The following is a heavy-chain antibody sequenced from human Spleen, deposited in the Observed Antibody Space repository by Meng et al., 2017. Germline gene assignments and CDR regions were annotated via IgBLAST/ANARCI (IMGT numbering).Heavy chain of an antibody. D-gene: IGHD5-24*01. CDR2: INHSGST. J-gene: IGHJ4*02. V-gene: IGHV4-34*01. CDR1: DGSFSGYY. Sequence: QVQLQQWGAGLLKLSETLSLTCAVYDGSFSGYYWHWIRQPPGKGLEWIGEINHSGSTNYNPSLKSRVTISVDTSKNQFSLKMNSVTAADTAVYYCARELATIRDYWGQGTLVTVSS. CDR3: ARELATIRDY.